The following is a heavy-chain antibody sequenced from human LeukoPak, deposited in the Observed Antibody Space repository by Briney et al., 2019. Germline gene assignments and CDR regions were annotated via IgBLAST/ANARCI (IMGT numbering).Heavy chain of an antibody. V-gene: IGHV3-23*01. CDR2: ISGSGGST. D-gene: IGHD3-10*01. CDR1: GFTFSSYA. Sequence: GGSLRLSCAASGFTFSSYAMSWVRQAPGKGLEWVSAISGSGGSTYYADSVKGRFTISRDNSKNTLYLQMNSLRAEDTAVYYCAKGFLGFGELLYFDYWGQGTLVTVSS. J-gene: IGHJ4*02. CDR3: AKGFLGFGELLYFDY.